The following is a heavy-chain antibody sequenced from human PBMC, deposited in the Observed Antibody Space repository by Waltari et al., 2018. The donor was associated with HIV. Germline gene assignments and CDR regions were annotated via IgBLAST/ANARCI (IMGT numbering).Heavy chain of an antibody. CDR1: GFTFSTYA. Sequence: EVQLLESGGGLVQPGGSLRLFCAASGFTFSTYAMSWVRQAPGKGLEWVSVISGSGGDLYYADSVKGRFTVSRDNSKSTLYLQMNSLRVEDTAVYFCANERGYSYGHFLDYWGQGTLVTVSS. V-gene: IGHV3-23*01. CDR2: ISGSGGDL. CDR3: ANERGYSYGHFLDY. J-gene: IGHJ4*02. D-gene: IGHD5-18*01.